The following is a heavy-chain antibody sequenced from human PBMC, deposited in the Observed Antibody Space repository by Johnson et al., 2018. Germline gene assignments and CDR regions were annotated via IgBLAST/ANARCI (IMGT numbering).Heavy chain of an antibody. CDR3: AKDGQARVYCSGGSCPRTLVYYYYYMDV. D-gene: IGHD2-15*01. CDR2: IYYSGST. CDR1: GGSISSYY. J-gene: IGHJ6*03. V-gene: IGHV4-59*01. Sequence: QVQLQESGPGLVKPSETLSLTCTVSGGSISSYYWSWIRQPPGKGLEWIGYIYYSGSTKYNPSLKSRVTISGDTSKNQFSLKLSSVTAADTAVYYCAKDGQARVYCSGGSCPRTLVYYYYYMDVWGKGTTVTVSS.